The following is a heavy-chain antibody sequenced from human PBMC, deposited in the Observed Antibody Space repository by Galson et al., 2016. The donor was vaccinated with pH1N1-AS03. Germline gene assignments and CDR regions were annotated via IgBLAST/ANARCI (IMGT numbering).Heavy chain of an antibody. CDR2: ISRDGSTR. Sequence: SLRLSCAASGFTLSAYWMYWVRQTPGKRPVWVSRISRDGSTREHADSVKGRFSVSRDNARNTLHLHMSNLRDDDTAVYYRVAYDWGRPDFWGQGTLVTVSS. J-gene: IGHJ4*02. CDR3: VAYDWGRPDF. V-gene: IGHV3-74*03. D-gene: IGHD3-16*01. CDR1: GFTLSAYW.